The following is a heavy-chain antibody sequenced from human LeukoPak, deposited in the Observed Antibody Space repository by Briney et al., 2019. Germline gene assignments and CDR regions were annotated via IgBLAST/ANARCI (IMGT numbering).Heavy chain of an antibody. CDR3: ARHMTTVVNVFDY. J-gene: IGHJ4*02. V-gene: IGHV1-69*04. CDR1: GGTFSSYA. D-gene: IGHD4-17*01. Sequence: ASVKVSCKASGGTFSSYAISLVRQAPGQGLEWMGRIIPILGIANYAQKFQGRVTITADKSTSTAYVELSSLRSEGTAVYYCARHMTTVVNVFDYWGQGTLVTVSS. CDR2: IIPILGIA.